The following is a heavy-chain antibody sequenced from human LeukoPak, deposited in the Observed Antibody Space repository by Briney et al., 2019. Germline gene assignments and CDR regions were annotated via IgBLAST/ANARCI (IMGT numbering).Heavy chain of an antibody. Sequence: SETLSLTCAVYGGSFSGYYWSWIRQPPGKGLEWIGEINHSGSTNYNPSLKSRVTISVDTSKNQFSLKLSSVTAADTAVYHCARGRSGLVGYWGQGTLVTVSS. CDR2: INHSGST. J-gene: IGHJ4*02. CDR1: GGSFSGYY. D-gene: IGHD3/OR15-3a*01. CDR3: ARGRSGLVGY. V-gene: IGHV4-34*01.